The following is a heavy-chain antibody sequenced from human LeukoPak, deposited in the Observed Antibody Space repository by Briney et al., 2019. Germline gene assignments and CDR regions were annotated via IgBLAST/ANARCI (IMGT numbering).Heavy chain of an antibody. J-gene: IGHJ4*02. CDR1: GDSINSLDL. CDR3: AGLVGRYSSGLYYYYFDY. D-gene: IGHD3-22*01. V-gene: IGHV4-4*02. CDR2: MYLSGTT. Sequence: ASETLSLTCTVSGDSINSLDLWSWVRQPPGKGLEWIGEMYLSGTTHSNPSVKSRVTISIDKSKNQFFLNLSSVTAADTAVYYCAGLVGRYSSGLYYYYFDYWGQGTLVTVSS.